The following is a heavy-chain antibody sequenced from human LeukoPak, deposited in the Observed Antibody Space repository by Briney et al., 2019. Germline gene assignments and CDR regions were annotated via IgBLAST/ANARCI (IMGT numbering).Heavy chain of an antibody. J-gene: IGHJ4*02. CDR2: ISDEGSDK. V-gene: IGHV3-30*04. CDR3: ARQSDWCFDD. CDR1: GFTFSDYA. D-gene: IGHD3-9*01. Sequence: GGSRRLSCAASGFTFSDYAMHWVRQAPGKGLGWVAVISDEGSDKRYADSVKGRFTISRDNSKKTLYLQMNSLRPEDTAVYFCARQSDWCFDDWGQGTLVTVSS.